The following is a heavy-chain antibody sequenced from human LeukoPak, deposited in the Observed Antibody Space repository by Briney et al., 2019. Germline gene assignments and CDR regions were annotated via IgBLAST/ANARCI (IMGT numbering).Heavy chain of an antibody. CDR2: IKQDGSEK. CDR3: ARESYYYDSSGYLSWFDP. J-gene: IGHJ5*02. Sequence: GGSLRLSCAASGFTFSSYWMSWVRQAPGKGLEWVANIKQDGSEKYYVDSVKGRFTISRDNAENSLYLQMNSLRAEDTAVYYCARESYYYDSSGYLSWFDPWGQGTLVTVSS. CDR1: GFTFSSYW. V-gene: IGHV3-7*03. D-gene: IGHD3-22*01.